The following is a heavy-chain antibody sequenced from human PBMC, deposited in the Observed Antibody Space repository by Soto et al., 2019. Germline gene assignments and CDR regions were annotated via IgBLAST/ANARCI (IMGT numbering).Heavy chain of an antibody. D-gene: IGHD4-17*01. V-gene: IGHV3-33*01. J-gene: IGHJ4*02. CDR3: ARAMTTVTTFDY. CDR1: GFTFSSYG. CDR2: IWYDGSNK. Sequence: PGGSLRLSCAASGFTFSSYGMHWVRQAPGKGLEWVAVIWYDGSNKYYADSVKGRSTISRDNSKNTLYLQMNSLRAEDTAVYYCARAMTTVTTFDYWGQGTLVTVSS.